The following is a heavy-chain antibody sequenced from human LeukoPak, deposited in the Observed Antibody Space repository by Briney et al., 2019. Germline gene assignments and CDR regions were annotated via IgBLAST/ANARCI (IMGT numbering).Heavy chain of an antibody. V-gene: IGHV4-4*02. J-gene: IGHJ4*02. CDR1: GGSISSSNW. Sequence: PSGTLSLTCAVSGGSISSSNWWSWVRQPPGKGPEWIGEIYHSGSTNYNPSLKSRVTISVDKSKNQFSLKLSSVTAADTAVYYCARRTNTGEYSDFDYWGQGTLVTVSS. CDR3: ARRTNTGEYSDFDY. D-gene: IGHD2-8*02. CDR2: IYHSGST.